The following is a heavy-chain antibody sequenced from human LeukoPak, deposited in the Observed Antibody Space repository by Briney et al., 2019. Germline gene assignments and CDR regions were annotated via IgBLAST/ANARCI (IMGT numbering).Heavy chain of an antibody. CDR1: GFTFSAYW. CDR3: ARLPLTARRHFDF. D-gene: IGHD5-18*01. Sequence: WGSLRLSCAASGFTFSAYWMSWVRQTPGQGLEWVANIKEDGSEKYYVDYVKGRFIISRDNAKNSLYVQMNSLRAEDTAVYYCARLPLTARRHFDFCGQGTQVTVSS. J-gene: IGHJ4*02. V-gene: IGHV3-7*05. CDR2: IKEDGSEK.